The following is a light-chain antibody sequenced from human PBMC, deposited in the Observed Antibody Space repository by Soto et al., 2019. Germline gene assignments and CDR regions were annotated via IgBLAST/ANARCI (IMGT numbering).Light chain of an antibody. CDR2: EVS. CDR1: TSDVGGYSF. CDR3: SSYTTSGTRV. J-gene: IGLJ1*01. Sequence: VLTQPASVSGSPGQSITISCTGTTSDVGGYSFVSWYQLHPGKAPKLMIYEVSNRPSGVSNRFSGSKSGNTASLTISGLQAEDESDYYCSSYTTSGTRVFGTGTKVTVL. V-gene: IGLV2-14*01.